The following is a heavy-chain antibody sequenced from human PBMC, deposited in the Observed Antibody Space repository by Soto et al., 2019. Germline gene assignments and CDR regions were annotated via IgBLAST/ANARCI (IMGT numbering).Heavy chain of an antibody. D-gene: IGHD1-26*01. Sequence: LRLSCAASGFTFSNFWMHWVRQAPGKGLVWVSHINSDGSDSTYADSVKGRFTISRDNAKNTLYLQMNSMRAEDTAVYFCVRDDPGLGMDYWGLGTLVTVSS. CDR3: VRDDPGLGMDY. CDR2: INSDGSDS. V-gene: IGHV3-74*01. J-gene: IGHJ4*02. CDR1: GFTFSNFW.